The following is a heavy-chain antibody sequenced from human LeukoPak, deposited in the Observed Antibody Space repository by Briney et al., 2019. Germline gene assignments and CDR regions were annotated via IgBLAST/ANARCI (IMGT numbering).Heavy chain of an antibody. J-gene: IGHJ6*03. CDR1: GGSISSSSYY. CDR2: IYYSGTT. Sequence: SETLSLTCTVTGGSISSSSYYWAWIRQPPGKGLEWIGSIYYSGTTYYNPSLESRVTISEDTSKNQFSLMLRPVTAADTAVYFCARQAPDYFYYYMDVWGKGTTVTVSS. CDR3: ARQAPDYFYYYMDV. V-gene: IGHV4-39*01.